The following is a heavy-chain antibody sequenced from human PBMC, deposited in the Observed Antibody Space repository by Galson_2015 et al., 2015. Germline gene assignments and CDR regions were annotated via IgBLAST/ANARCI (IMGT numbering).Heavy chain of an antibody. CDR3: ARVGGRATIFGLPQPVNWFDP. CDR2: MNPNSGNT. CDR1: GYTFTNYD. Sequence: SVKVSCKASGYTFTNYDINWVRQATGQGLEWMGWMNPNSGNTGYAQKFQGRVTMTRNTSISTAYMELSSLRSEDTAVYYCARVGGRATIFGLPQPVNWFDPWGQGTLVTVSS. V-gene: IGHV1-8*01. J-gene: IGHJ5*02. D-gene: IGHD3-3*01.